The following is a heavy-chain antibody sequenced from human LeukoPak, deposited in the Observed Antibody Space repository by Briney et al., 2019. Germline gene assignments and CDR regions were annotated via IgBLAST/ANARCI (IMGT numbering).Heavy chain of an antibody. D-gene: IGHD3-10*01. CDR1: GYTFTSYG. CDR3: ARGALLWFGETRLD. J-gene: IGHJ4*02. Sequence: ASVKVSCKASGYTFTSYGISWVRQAPGQGLEWMGWISAYNGNTNYAQKLQGRVTMTTDTSTSTAYMELSSLRSEDTAVYYCARGALLWFGETRLDWGQGTLVTVSS. CDR2: ISAYNGNT. V-gene: IGHV1-18*01.